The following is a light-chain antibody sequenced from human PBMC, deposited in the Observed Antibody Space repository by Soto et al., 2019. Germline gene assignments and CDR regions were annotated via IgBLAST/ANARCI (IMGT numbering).Light chain of an antibody. V-gene: IGKV3-20*01. Sequence: EIVLTQSPGTLSSSPGERATLSCRASQSLSSNFLAWYQQKPGQAPRLLIYDASSRATGIPDRFSGSGSGTEFTLTISRLEPEDFAVYYCQQYGSSPRTFGQGTKVEIK. CDR1: QSLSSNF. CDR3: QQYGSSPRT. CDR2: DAS. J-gene: IGKJ1*01.